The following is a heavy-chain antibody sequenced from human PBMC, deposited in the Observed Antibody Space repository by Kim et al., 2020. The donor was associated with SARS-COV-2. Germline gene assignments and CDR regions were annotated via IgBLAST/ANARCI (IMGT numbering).Heavy chain of an antibody. CDR3: ARKVLAYCGGDCYSYYFDY. J-gene: IGHJ4*02. CDR1: GGSISSYY. D-gene: IGHD2-21*02. CDR2: IYYSGST. V-gene: IGHV4-59*01. Sequence: SETLSLTCTVSGGSISSYYWSWIRQPPGKGLEWIGYIYYSGSTNYNPSLKSRVTISVDTSKNQFSLKLSSVTAADTAVYYCARKVLAYCGGDCYSYYFDYWGQGTLVTVSS.